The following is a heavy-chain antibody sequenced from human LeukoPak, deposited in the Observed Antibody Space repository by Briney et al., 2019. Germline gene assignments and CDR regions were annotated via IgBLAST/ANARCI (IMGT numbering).Heavy chain of an antibody. J-gene: IGHJ4*02. Sequence: ASVKVSCKASGYTFTSYGISWVRQAPGQGLEWMGWISAYNGNTNYAQKLQGRVTMTTDTSTSTAYMELRSLRSDDTAVYYCARFWRTEATFGVANGPFDYWGQGTLVTVSS. CDR1: GYTFTSYG. V-gene: IGHV1-18*01. D-gene: IGHD3-3*01. CDR3: ARFWRTEATFGVANGPFDY. CDR2: ISAYNGNT.